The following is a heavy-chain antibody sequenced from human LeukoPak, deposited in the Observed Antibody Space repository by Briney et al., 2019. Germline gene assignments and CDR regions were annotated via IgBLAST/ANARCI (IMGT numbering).Heavy chain of an antibody. D-gene: IGHD6-6*01. Sequence: ASVKVSCKASGYTFTSYDINWVRQATGQGLEWMGWMNPNSGNTGYAQKFQGRVTMTRNTSMSTAYMELSSLRSEDTAVYYCARGGSSSSHFDYWGQGTLVTVSS. CDR3: ARGGSSSSHFDY. V-gene: IGHV1-8*01. CDR2: MNPNSGNT. CDR1: GYTFTSYD. J-gene: IGHJ4*02.